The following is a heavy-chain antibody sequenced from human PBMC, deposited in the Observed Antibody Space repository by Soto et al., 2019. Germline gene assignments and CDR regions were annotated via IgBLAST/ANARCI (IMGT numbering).Heavy chain of an antibody. V-gene: IGHV4-39*01. D-gene: IGHD3-22*01. Sequence: SQTLSLTCNVAGGSISNSNYYWAWIRQPPGKGLEWLGSIYYTGNTYYKPSLKSRVTIFVDTSKNQFSLKLTSVTAADTALYYCARDYFDSSDYNTNWFDPWGQGTLVPVSS. CDR3: ARDYFDSSDYNTNWFDP. CDR2: IYYTGNT. J-gene: IGHJ5*02. CDR1: GGSISNSNYY.